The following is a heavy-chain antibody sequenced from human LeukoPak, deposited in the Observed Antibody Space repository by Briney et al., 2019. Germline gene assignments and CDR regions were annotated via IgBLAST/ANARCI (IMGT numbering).Heavy chain of an antibody. Sequence: SETLSLTCTVSGGSISSSSYYWGWIRQPPWKGLEWIASIYYSGSTYYNPSLKSRVTISFDTSKNQFSLKLSSVTAADTAVYYCARRYGSGSSGTFDYWGQGTLVTVSS. CDR3: ARRYGSGSSGTFDY. CDR1: GGSISSSSYY. V-gene: IGHV4-39*01. D-gene: IGHD3-10*01. CDR2: IYYSGST. J-gene: IGHJ4*02.